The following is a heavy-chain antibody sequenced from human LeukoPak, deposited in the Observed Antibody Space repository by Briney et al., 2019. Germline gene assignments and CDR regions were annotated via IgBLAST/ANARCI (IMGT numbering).Heavy chain of an antibody. CDR3: ASPVNIAARPEFAFDI. J-gene: IGHJ3*02. CDR2: IYPGDSDT. V-gene: IGHV5-51*01. Sequence: GESLQISCKGSGYSFTSYWIGWVRQMPGKGLEWMGIIYPGDSDTRYSPSFQGQVTISADKSISTAYLQWSSLKASDTAMYYCASPVNIAARPEFAFDIWGQGTMVTVSS. CDR1: GYSFTSYW. D-gene: IGHD6-6*01.